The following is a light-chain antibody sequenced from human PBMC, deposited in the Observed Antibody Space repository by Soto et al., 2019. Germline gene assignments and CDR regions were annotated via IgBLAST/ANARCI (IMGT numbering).Light chain of an antibody. J-gene: IGLJ1*01. CDR1: SGDVGTYNY. CDR3: TSYTRDTALV. CDR2: EVS. V-gene: IGLV2-14*01. Sequence: QSVLTQPASVSGSPGQSITISCTGTSGDVGTYNYVSWYQHHPGKAPKLIIYEVSNRPSGVSNRFSGSKSGSTASLTISGFQAEDEADYHGTSYTRDTALVFGTGTKVTVL.